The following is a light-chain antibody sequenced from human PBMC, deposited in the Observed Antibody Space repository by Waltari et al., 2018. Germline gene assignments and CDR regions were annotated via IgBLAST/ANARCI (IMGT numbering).Light chain of an antibody. J-gene: IGLJ2*01. CDR1: SIGRRS. CDR2: YDS. Sequence: SYVLTPPPSVSVAPGKAARHTCGGNSIGRRSVHWYQQKPGQAPVLVIYYDSDRPSGIPERISGSKSGNTATLTISRVEAGDEAAYYCQLWESGSDRVVFGGGTKLTVL. CDR3: QLWESGSDRVV. V-gene: IGLV3-21*01.